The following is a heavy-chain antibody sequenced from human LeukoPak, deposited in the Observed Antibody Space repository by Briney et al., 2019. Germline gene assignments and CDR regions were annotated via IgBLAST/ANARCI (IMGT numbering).Heavy chain of an antibody. CDR1: GYSISSGYY. CDR3: ARMNSLDP. Sequence: SETLSLTCTVSGYSISSGYYWGWIRQPPGKGLEWIGSIYHSGNTYYNPSLKSRVTISVDTSKNQFSLKLSSVTAADTAVYYCARMNSLDPWGQGTLVTVSS. J-gene: IGHJ5*02. CDR2: IYHSGNT. V-gene: IGHV4-38-2*02. D-gene: IGHD2-21*01.